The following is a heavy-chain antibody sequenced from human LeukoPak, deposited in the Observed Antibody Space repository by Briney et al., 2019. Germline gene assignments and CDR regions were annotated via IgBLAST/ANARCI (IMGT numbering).Heavy chain of an antibody. CDR1: GYTFTGYY. V-gene: IGHV1-2*02. Sequence: ASLKVSCKASGYTFTGYYMHWVRQAPGQGLEWIGWINPNSGGTNYAQRFQGRVTMTRDTSISTAYMELSRLRSDDTAVYYCARRGSPGGFDIWGQGTMVTVSS. CDR2: INPNSGGT. D-gene: IGHD1-26*01. CDR3: ARRGSPGGFDI. J-gene: IGHJ3*02.